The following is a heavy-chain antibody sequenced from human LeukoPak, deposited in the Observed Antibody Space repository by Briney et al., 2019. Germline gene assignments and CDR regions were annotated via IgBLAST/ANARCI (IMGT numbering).Heavy chain of an antibody. CDR3: AKGSGYEAQYYYYYMDV. J-gene: IGHJ6*03. Sequence: SETLSLTCAVYGGSFSGYYWSWIRQPPGKGLEWIGEINHSGSTNYNPSLKSRVTISVDTSKNQFSLKLSSVTAADTAVYYCAKGSGYEAQYYYYYMDVWGKGTTVTISS. CDR2: INHSGST. CDR1: GGSFSGYY. D-gene: IGHD5-12*01. V-gene: IGHV4-34*01.